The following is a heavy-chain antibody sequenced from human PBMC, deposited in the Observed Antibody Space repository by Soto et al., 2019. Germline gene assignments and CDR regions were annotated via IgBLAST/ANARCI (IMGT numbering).Heavy chain of an antibody. D-gene: IGHD2-2*01. CDR3: AREQGSSTSLEIYYYYYYGMDV. CDR2: IIPISDTT. Sequence: QVQLVQSGAEVKKPGSSVKVSCKASGGTFSSYAISWVRQAPGQGLEWMGGIIPISDTTNYAQKFQGRVTITADESTSTAYMELSSLRSEDTAVYYCAREQGSSTSLEIYYYYYYGMDVWGQGTTVTVSS. J-gene: IGHJ6*02. V-gene: IGHV1-69*01. CDR1: GGTFSSYA.